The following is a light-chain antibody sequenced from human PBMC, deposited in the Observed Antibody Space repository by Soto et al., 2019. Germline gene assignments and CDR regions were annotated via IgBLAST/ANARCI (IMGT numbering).Light chain of an antibody. V-gene: IGKV3-15*01. CDR2: GAS. Sequence: DIVMAQSPATLSVSPGERATLSCRASQSVSSKLAWYQQKPGQAPRLLIYGASTRATGIPARFSGSGSGTELTLTIRSLQSEDFAVYYCQPYNTWPPLTFARGTRLEIX. CDR1: QSVSSK. CDR3: QPYNTWPPLT. J-gene: IGKJ5*01.